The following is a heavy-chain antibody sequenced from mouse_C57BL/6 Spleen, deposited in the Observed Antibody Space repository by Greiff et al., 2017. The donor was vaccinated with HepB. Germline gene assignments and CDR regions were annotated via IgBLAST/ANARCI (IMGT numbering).Heavy chain of an antibody. CDR1: GFTFSDYG. CDR2: ISSGSSTI. V-gene: IGHV5-17*01. J-gene: IGHJ2*01. Sequence: EVMLVESGGGLVKPGGSLKLSCAASGFTFSDYGMHWVRQAPEKGLEWVAYISSGSSTIYYADTVKGRFTISRDNAKNTLFLQMTSLRSEDTAMYYCARTLTTVVANFDYWGQGTTLTVSS. D-gene: IGHD1-1*01. CDR3: ARTLTTVVANFDY.